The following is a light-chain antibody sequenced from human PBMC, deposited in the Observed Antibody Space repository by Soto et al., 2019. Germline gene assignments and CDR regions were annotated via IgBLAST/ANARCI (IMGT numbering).Light chain of an antibody. V-gene: IGKV3-20*01. CDR3: LQYGSSPLT. J-gene: IGKJ5*01. CDR1: QSVSSY. CDR2: GAS. Sequence: EIVLTHSPATLSLSPGERATLSCRASQSVSSYLAWYQQKPGQAPRLLISGASNRASDIPDRFSGSGSWTDFTLTISRLEPEDFAVYYCLQYGSSPLTFGQGTRLEIK.